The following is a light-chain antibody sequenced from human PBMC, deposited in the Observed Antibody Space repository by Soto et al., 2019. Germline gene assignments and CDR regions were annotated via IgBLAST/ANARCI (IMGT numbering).Light chain of an antibody. CDR3: SSYTTSNTRQIV. CDR2: DVS. V-gene: IGLV2-14*03. Sequence: QPVLTQPSSVFGTPGQSITISCTGTSSDVGGYNYVSWYQHHPGKVPKLMIFDVSNRPSGVFNRFSGSKSGNTASLTISGLQPEDEADYYCSSYTTSNTRQIVFGTGT. J-gene: IGLJ1*01. CDR1: SSDVGGYNY.